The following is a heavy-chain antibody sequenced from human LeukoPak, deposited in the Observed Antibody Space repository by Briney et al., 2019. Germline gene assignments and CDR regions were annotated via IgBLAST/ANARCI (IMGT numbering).Heavy chain of an antibody. CDR2: ISGSGGST. CDR3: AKDTRKYYGSGSYPDY. J-gene: IGHJ4*02. D-gene: IGHD3-10*01. CDR1: GFTFSSYA. V-gene: IGHV3-23*01. Sequence: AGGSLRLSCAASGFTFSSYAMSWVRQAPGKGLEWVSAISGSGGSTYYADSVKGRFTISRDNSKNTLYLQMNSLRAEDTAVYYCAKDTRKYYGSGSYPDYWGQGTLATVSS.